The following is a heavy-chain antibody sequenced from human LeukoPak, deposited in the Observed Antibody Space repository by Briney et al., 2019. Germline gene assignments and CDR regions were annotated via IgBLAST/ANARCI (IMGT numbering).Heavy chain of an antibody. J-gene: IGHJ6*02. D-gene: IGHD3-16*01. Sequence: GESLRLSCAVSGLTFSTYWMSWVRQAPGKGLEWVASINHNGNVNYYVDSVKGRFTISRDNAKNSLYLQMSNLRAEDTAVYFCARGGGLDVWGQGATVTVSS. CDR2: INHNGNVN. CDR3: ARGGGLDV. V-gene: IGHV3-7*03. CDR1: GLTFSTYW.